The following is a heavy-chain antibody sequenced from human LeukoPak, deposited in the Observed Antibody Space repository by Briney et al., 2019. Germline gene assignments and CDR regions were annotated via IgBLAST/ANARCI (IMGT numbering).Heavy chain of an antibody. CDR1: GYSFTTYW. CDR3: ALGVAGRFAF. V-gene: IGHV5-51*01. D-gene: IGHD6-19*01. J-gene: IGHJ4*02. CDR2: IYPGDSDT. Sequence: GESLKISCKASGYSFTTYWIGWVRQMPGKGLEWMGSIYPGDSDTTYDPSSQGQVTISADKSISTAYLQWNSLKASDTAMYYCALGVAGRFAFWGQGTLVTVSS.